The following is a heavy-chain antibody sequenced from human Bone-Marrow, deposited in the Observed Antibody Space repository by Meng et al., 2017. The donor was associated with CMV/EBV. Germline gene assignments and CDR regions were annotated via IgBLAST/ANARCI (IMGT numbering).Heavy chain of an antibody. CDR2: ISSSGSTI. CDR3: TRDDRWALDF. D-gene: IGHD1-26*01. CDR1: GFTFSSYE. J-gene: IGHJ4*02. V-gene: IGHV3-48*03. Sequence: GESLKISCAASGFTFSSYEMNWVRQAPGKGLEWVSYISSSGSTIYYADSVKGRFTISRDNAGNSLYLEMNSLRVEDTAVYYCTRDDRWALDFWGQGTLVTVPQ.